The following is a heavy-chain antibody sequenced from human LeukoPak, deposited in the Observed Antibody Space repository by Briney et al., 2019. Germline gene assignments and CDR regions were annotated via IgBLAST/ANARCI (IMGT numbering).Heavy chain of an antibody. CDR1: GFTLSDHY. J-gene: IGHJ4*02. CDR3: ARGDSSGYSNY. D-gene: IGHD3-22*01. V-gene: IGHV3-72*01. CDR2: SRNKANSYTT. Sequence: GGSLRLSCAASGFTLSDHYMDWVRQAPGKGLEWVGRSRNKANSYTTEYAASVTGRFTTARDDSENSLYLQMNSLKTEDTAVYYCARGDSSGYSNYWGQGTLVTVSS.